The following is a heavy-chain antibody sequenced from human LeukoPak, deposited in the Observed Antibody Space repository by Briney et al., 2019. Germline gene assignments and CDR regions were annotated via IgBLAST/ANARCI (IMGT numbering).Heavy chain of an antibody. D-gene: IGHD7-27*01. Sequence: GGSLRLSCAASGFTVNYNSMSWVRQAPGKGLEWVSVIYSGGITYYADSVKGRFTISRNNSKNTLYLQMNSLRAEDTAVYYCARGTLGGDYWGQGTLVTVSS. J-gene: IGHJ4*02. CDR1: GFTVNYNS. V-gene: IGHV3-66*01. CDR2: IYSGGIT. CDR3: ARGTLGGDY.